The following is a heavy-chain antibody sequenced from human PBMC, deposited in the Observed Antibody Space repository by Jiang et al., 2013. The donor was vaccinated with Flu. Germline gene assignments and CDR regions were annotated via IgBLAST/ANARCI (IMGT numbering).Heavy chain of an antibody. J-gene: IGHJ3*02. CDR3: AASNYYDSSGYYSPGAAFDI. D-gene: IGHD3-22*01. Sequence: QTLSLTCAISGDSVSSNSAAWNWIRQSPSRGLEWLGRTYYRSKWYNDYAVSVKSRITINPDTSKNQFSLQLNSVTPEDTAVYYCAASNYYDSSGYYSPGAAFDIWGQGTMVTVSS. CDR2: TYYRSKWYN. CDR1: GDSVSSNSAA. V-gene: IGHV6-1*01.